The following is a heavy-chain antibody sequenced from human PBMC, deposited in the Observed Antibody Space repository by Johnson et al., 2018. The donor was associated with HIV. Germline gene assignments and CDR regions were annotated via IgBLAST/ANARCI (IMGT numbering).Heavy chain of an antibody. CDR1: GFTFSSYA. D-gene: IGHD2-15*01. V-gene: IGHV3-23*04. Sequence: VQLVESGGGVVQPGRSLRLSCAASGFTFSSYAMHWVRQAPGKGLEWVSAISGSGGSTYYADSVKGRFTISSDNSKNTLYLQMNSLRAEDTAVYYCARDWEWWNGFDIWGQGTMVTVSS. CDR2: ISGSGGST. CDR3: ARDWEWWNGFDI. J-gene: IGHJ3*02.